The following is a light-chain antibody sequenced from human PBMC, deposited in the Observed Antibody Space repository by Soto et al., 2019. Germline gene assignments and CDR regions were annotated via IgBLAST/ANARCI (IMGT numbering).Light chain of an antibody. J-gene: IGKJ1*01. CDR3: HKHNKWWT. Sequence: EVVMTQSPATLSVSPGERATLSCRASQSVSSNLAWYQQKPGQAPRLLIYGASTRAAGIPARFSGSGSGTDFTLTITSLQSEDFGVYYCHKHNKWWTVGQGTKVDIK. CDR2: GAS. CDR1: QSVSSN. V-gene: IGKV3-15*01.